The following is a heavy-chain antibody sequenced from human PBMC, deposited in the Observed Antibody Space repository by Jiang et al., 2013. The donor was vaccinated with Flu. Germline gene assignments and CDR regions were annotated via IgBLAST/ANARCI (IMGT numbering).Heavy chain of an antibody. J-gene: IGHJ4*02. Sequence: PGLVKPSETLSLTCTVSGGSISSYYWSWIRQPPGKGLEWIGYIYYSGSTNYNPSLKSRVTISVDTSKNQFSLKLSSVTAADTAVYYCARESSGGSGSSSGDFDYWGQGTLVTVSS. V-gene: IGHV4-59*01. CDR2: IYYSGST. CDR3: ARESSGGSGSSSGDFDY. D-gene: IGHD3-10*01. CDR1: GGSISSYY.